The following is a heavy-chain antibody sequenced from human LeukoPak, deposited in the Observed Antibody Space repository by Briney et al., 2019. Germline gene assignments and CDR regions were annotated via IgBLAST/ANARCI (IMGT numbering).Heavy chain of an antibody. CDR3: ASRTESGYTYGYLDF. CDR1: GFTVSGTY. J-gene: IGHJ4*02. Sequence: GGSLRLSCAASGFTVSGTYMSWVRQAPGKGLEWVSLIYSGGTTYYADSVKGRFTISRDNSKNTLYLQMNSLRAEDTAVYYCASRTESGYTYGYLDFWGQGTLVTVSS. D-gene: IGHD5-18*01. CDR2: IYSGGTT. V-gene: IGHV3-53*01.